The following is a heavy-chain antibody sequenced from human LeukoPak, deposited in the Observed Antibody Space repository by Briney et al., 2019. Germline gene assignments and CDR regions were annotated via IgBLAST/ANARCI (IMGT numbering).Heavy chain of an antibody. CDR1: GGSISSYY. J-gene: IGHJ4*02. CDR2: IFYSGST. Sequence: SETLSLTCSVSGGSISSYYWNWIRQPPGRGLEWIGYIFYSGSTSYNPSLKSRVSISVDTSKNQFSLKLSSVTAADTAVYYCARLGEQWLASFDYWGQGTLVTVSS. D-gene: IGHD6-19*01. CDR3: ARLGEQWLASFDY. V-gene: IGHV4-59*01.